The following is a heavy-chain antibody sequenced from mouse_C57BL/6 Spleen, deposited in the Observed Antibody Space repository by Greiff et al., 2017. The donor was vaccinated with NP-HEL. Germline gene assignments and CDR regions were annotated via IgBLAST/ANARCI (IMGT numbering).Heavy chain of an antibody. V-gene: IGHV1-52*01. J-gene: IGHJ2*01. CDR2: IDPSDSET. CDR1: GYTFTSYW. Sequence: QVQLKQPGAELVRPGSSVKLSCKASGYTFTSYWMHWVKQRPIQGLEWIGNIDPSDSETHSNQKFKDKATLTVDTSSSTAYMQLSSLTSEDSAVYYCARLNYYGSSPLDYWGQGTTLTVSS. D-gene: IGHD1-1*01. CDR3: ARLNYYGSSPLDY.